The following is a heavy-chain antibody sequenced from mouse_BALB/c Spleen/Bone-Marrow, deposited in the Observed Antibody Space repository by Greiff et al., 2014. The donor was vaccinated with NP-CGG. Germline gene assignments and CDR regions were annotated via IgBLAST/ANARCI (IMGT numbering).Heavy chain of an antibody. CDR2: ISSGSSTI. D-gene: IGHD2-4*01. Sequence: EVQRVESGGGLVQPGGSRKLSCAASGFTFSSFGMHWVRQAPEKGLEWVAYISSGSSTIYYADTVKGRFTISRDNPKNTLFLQMTSLRSEDTAMYYCARDDYDCAMDYWGQGTSVTVSS. J-gene: IGHJ4*01. CDR1: GFTFSSFG. V-gene: IGHV5-17*02. CDR3: ARDDYDCAMDY.